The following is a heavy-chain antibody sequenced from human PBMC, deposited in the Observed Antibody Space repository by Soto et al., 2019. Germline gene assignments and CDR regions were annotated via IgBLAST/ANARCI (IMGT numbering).Heavy chain of an antibody. CDR2: LTASGGST. CDR3: ATSSPLGQAGPEYFRH. CDR1: GFTFSNYA. J-gene: IGHJ1*01. Sequence: PGGSLRLSCEASGFTFSNYAMSWVRQAPGKGPEWVSSLTASGGSTYSADSVKGRLTISRDNSKNTLFLQLSSLTVADTAVYYCATSSPLGQAGPEYFRHWGQGTLVTVSS. D-gene: IGHD2-2*01. V-gene: IGHV3-23*01.